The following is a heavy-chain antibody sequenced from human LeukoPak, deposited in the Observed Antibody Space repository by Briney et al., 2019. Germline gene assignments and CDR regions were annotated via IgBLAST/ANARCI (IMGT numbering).Heavy chain of an antibody. Sequence: GASVKVSCKASGYTFTGYYMHWVRQAPGQGLEWMGWINPNSGGTNYAQKFQGRVTMTRDTSISTAYMELSRLRSDDTAVYYCARGDSGYGGGIYYYYYYMDVWGKGTTVTISS. J-gene: IGHJ6*03. CDR2: INPNSGGT. V-gene: IGHV1-2*02. CDR1: GYTFTGYY. D-gene: IGHD5-12*01. CDR3: ARGDSGYGGGIYYYYYYMDV.